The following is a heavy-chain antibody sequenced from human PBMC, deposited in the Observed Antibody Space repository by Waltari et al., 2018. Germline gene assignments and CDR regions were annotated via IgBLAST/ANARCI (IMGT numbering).Heavy chain of an antibody. J-gene: IGHJ5*02. CDR1: GGSISSSSYY. V-gene: IGHV4-39*07. CDR2: IYYSGST. D-gene: IGHD6-13*01. Sequence: QLQLQESGPGLVKPSETLSLTCTVSGGSISSSSYYWGWIRQPPGKGLEWIGSIYYSGSTYYNPSLKSRVTISVDTSKNKFSLKLSSVTAADTAVYYCARAPGDSSSWYPLVWFDPWGQGTLVTVSS. CDR3: ARAPGDSSSWYPLVWFDP.